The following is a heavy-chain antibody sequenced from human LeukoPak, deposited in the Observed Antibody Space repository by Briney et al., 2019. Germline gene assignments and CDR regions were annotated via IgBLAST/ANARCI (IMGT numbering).Heavy chain of an antibody. Sequence: GGSLRLSCEVSGLTFKDAWMTWVRQAPGKGLEWVSYISSSGSTIYYADSVKGRFTISRDNAKNSLYLQMNSLRAEDTAVYYCARDLEAAAGRPPFDYWGQGTLVTVSS. V-gene: IGHV3-11*01. D-gene: IGHD6-13*01. CDR3: ARDLEAAAGRPPFDY. CDR2: ISSSGSTI. J-gene: IGHJ4*02. CDR1: GLTFKDAW.